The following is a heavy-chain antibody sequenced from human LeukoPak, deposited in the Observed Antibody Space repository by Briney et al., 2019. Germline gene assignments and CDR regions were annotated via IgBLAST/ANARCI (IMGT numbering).Heavy chain of an antibody. CDR3: ARHGGSSSSRSSFDP. D-gene: IGHD1-26*01. J-gene: IGHJ5*02. V-gene: IGHV4-59*08. Sequence: PSETLSLTCTVSGGSISGYYWRWIRQPPGKGLEWIAYIYYSGSTKYNPSLKSRVTISVDTSRDQFSLKLSSVTAADTAVYYCARHGGSSSSRSSFDPWGQGTLVTVSS. CDR1: GGSISGYY. CDR2: IYYSGST.